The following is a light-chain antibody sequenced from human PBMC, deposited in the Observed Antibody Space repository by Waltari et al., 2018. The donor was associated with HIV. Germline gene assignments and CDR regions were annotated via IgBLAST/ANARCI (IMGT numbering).Light chain of an antibody. CDR2: DVS. V-gene: IGKV3-15*01. CDR3: QQYNSWPYT. J-gene: IGKJ2*01. CDR1: QSVSSY. Sequence: ATLSVSPGERATLSCRASQSVSSYLAWYQQKPGQAPRLLIYDVSTRATGIPARFSGSGSVTEFTLTISSLQSEDFALYYCQQYNSWPYTFGQGTKLEIK.